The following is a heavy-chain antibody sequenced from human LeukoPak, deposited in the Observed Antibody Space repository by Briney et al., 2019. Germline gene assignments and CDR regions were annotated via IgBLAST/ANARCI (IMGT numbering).Heavy chain of an antibody. Sequence: ASVKVSCKASGCTFTDYYMHWVRQAPGQGLEWMGWLNPNSGDTNYAQKFQGRVSMTRDTSISTAYMDLSDLRSDDTAVYYCARGRNIEMTTMSGGSDYWGQGTRVTVSS. CDR1: GCTFTDYY. CDR2: LNPNSGDT. J-gene: IGHJ4*02. V-gene: IGHV1-2*02. D-gene: IGHD5-24*01. CDR3: ARGRNIEMTTMSGGSDY.